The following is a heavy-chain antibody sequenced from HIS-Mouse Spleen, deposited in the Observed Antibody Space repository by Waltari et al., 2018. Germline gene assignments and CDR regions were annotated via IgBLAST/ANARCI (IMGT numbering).Heavy chain of an antibody. CDR2: IYYSGSP. D-gene: IGHD6-13*01. CDR1: GGSISSSSYY. V-gene: IGHV4-39*07. Sequence: QLQLQESGPGLVKPSETLSLTCTVSGGSISSSSYYWGWIRQPPGKGLEWIGSIYYSGSPYYHPSLKGRVHISVATSQNQFSLKLSSVTAADTAVYYCARKIPYSSSWYDWYFDLWGRGTLVTVSS. CDR3: ARKIPYSSSWYDWYFDL. J-gene: IGHJ2*01.